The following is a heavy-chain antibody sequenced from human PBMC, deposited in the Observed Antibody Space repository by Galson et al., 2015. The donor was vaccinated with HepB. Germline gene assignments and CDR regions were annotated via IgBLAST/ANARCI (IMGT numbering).Heavy chain of an antibody. CDR1: GGTFSSYA. Sequence: SCKASGGTFSSYAISWVRQAPGQGLEWMGGIIPIFGTANYAQKFQGRVTITADKSTSTAYMELSSLRSEDTAVYYCASDEAGTGDDAFDIWGQGTMVTVSS. D-gene: IGHD6-19*01. V-gene: IGHV1-69*06. J-gene: IGHJ3*02. CDR2: IIPIFGTA. CDR3: ASDEAGTGDDAFDI.